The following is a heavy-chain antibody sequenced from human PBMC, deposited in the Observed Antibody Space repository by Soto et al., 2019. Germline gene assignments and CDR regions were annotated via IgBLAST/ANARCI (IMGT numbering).Heavy chain of an antibody. Sequence: EVQLVESGGGLVQPGGSLRLSCAASGFTFSSYWMSWVRQAPGKGLERVANIKQDGSEKYYVDSVKGRFTISRDNAKNSRYLQMNSLRAEDTAGYYCARDLWYCSGGSCPDYYYGMDVW. CDR1: GFTFSSYW. J-gene: IGHJ6*01. CDR2: IKQDGSEK. CDR3: ARDLWYCSGGSCPDYYYGMDV. D-gene: IGHD2-15*01. V-gene: IGHV3-7*01.